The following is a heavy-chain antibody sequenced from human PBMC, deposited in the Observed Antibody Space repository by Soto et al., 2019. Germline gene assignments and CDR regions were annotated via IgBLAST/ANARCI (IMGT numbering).Heavy chain of an antibody. CDR2: ISSSGSTI. CDR3: ARDTTGTTAYYYYMDV. J-gene: IGHJ6*03. Sequence: GGSLRLSCAASGFTFSDYYMSWIRQAPGKGLEWVSYISSSGSTIYYADSVKGRFTISRDNAKNSLYLQMNSLRAEDTAVYYCARDTTGTTAYYYYMDVWGKGTTVTVSS. CDR1: GFTFSDYY. V-gene: IGHV3-11*01. D-gene: IGHD1-1*01.